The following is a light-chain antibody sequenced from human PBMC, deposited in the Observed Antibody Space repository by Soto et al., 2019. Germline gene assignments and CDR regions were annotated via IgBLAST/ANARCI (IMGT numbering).Light chain of an antibody. Sequence: EIVLTQSPATLSLSPGEKATLSCRASPSVSSYLAWYQQKPGQAPRLLIYDASIRATGIPARFSGTGSETDFTLTITGLEPEDFAVYYCQHRSNWHWAFGQGTKMEIK. CDR2: DAS. CDR3: QHRSNWHWA. V-gene: IGKV3-11*01. CDR1: PSVSSY. J-gene: IGKJ1*01.